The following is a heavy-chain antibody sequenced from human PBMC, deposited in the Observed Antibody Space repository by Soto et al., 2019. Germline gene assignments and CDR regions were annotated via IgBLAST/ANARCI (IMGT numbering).Heavy chain of an antibody. Sequence: QVQLVQSGAEVKKPGSSVKVSCKLFGVTFSNYRISWVRQAPGQGLEWMGGILPISGAANYAQKFQGRGTITADESTSTAYMELSSLGSEDTAVYYCARGGRKYYGSGNYAFDYWGQGTLVTVSS. D-gene: IGHD3-10*01. CDR1: GVTFSNYR. CDR3: ARGGRKYYGSGNYAFDY. CDR2: ILPISGAA. V-gene: IGHV1-69*01. J-gene: IGHJ4*02.